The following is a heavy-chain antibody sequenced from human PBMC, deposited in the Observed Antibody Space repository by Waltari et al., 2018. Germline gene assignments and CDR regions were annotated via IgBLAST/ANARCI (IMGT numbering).Heavy chain of an antibody. D-gene: IGHD2-2*01. CDR2: LNSDGRT. Sequence: QLQLQESGPGLVKPSETLSLTCAVSGASISTDAYYGGWIRQPPGRGLEWIGSLNSDGRTYFDPSLRSRVTISADTSKNQLSLKLSSVTDADTAVYYCARAFFPSTALNWFDPWGRGILVTVSS. CDR3: ARAFFPSTALNWFDP. V-gene: IGHV4-39*01. CDR1: GASISTDAYY. J-gene: IGHJ5*02.